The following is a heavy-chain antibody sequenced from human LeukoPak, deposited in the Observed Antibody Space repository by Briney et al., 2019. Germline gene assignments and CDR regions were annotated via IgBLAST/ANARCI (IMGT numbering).Heavy chain of an antibody. D-gene: IGHD4-11*01. CDR1: GFTFNSFW. Sequence: GVPLRLPWGACGFTFNSFWLDWLRITKGKGLVWVSHISPDGSVTSYADSVKGRFTISRDNAKNTLYLQMNSLRAEDTAVYYCARRWQSNQGDAFDFWGQGTMVTVSS. CDR2: ISPDGSVT. CDR3: ARRWQSNQGDAFDF. J-gene: IGHJ3*01. V-gene: IGHV3-74*01.